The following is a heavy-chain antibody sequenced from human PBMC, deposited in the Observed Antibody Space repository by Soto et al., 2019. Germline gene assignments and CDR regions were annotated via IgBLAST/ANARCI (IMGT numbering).Heavy chain of an antibody. Sequence: QVQLVESGGGVVQPGKSLRLSCAASGFTLSSFAMHWVRQAPGKGLEWVAVTSSDGSKEYYAHSVKGRFTIPRDNPKKTLYPQMNRLSAEHTAVFYCARAEYTSGWYFMGIDYWGQGTLVTVSS. D-gene: IGHD6-19*01. J-gene: IGHJ4*02. CDR2: TSSDGSKE. V-gene: IGHV3-30*04. CDR1: GFTLSSFA. CDR3: ARAEYTSGWYFMGIDY.